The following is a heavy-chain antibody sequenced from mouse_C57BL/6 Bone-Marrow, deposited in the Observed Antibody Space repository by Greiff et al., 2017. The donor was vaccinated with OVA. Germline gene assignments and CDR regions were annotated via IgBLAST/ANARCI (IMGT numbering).Heavy chain of an antibody. V-gene: IGHV6-3*01. J-gene: IGHJ1*03. CDR1: GFTFSNYW. CDR2: IRLKSDNYAT. Sequence: EVKLQESGGGLVQPGGSMKLSCVASGFTFSNYWMNWVRQSPEKGLEWVAQIRLKSDNYATHYAESVKGRFTISRDDSKSSVYLQMNNLRAEDTGIYYCTGGEDWYFDVWGTGTTVTVSS. D-gene: IGHD2-13*01. CDR3: TGGEDWYFDV.